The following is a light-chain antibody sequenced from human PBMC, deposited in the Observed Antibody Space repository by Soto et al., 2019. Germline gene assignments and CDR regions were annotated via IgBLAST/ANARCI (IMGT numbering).Light chain of an antibody. CDR2: KVS. J-gene: IGKJ2*01. Sequence: DVVMTQSPLSLPVTLGQPASISCRSSQSLAYSDGNTYLNWFQQRPGQSPRRLIYKVSNRDSGVQDRFSGSGSGTDFTLKISRVAAEDVGVYYCMQGTHWPPYTFGQGTKLEIK. CDR1: QSLAYSDGNTY. CDR3: MQGTHWPPYT. V-gene: IGKV2-30*01.